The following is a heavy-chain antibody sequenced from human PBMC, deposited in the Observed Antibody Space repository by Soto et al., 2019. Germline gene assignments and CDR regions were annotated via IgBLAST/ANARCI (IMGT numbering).Heavy chain of an antibody. Sequence: GGSLRLSCAASGFTFNNYAMGWVRQAPGKGLEWVATVSTTGGGTYYTDSVKGRFTISRDNSKNTVSLQMNSLRAEDTATYFCAKDLAGRLEILGYYNYGMDVWGQGTTVTVSS. J-gene: IGHJ6*02. CDR2: VSTTGGGT. V-gene: IGHV3-23*01. CDR1: GFTFNNYA. CDR3: AKDLAGRLEILGYYNYGMDV. D-gene: IGHD1-7*01.